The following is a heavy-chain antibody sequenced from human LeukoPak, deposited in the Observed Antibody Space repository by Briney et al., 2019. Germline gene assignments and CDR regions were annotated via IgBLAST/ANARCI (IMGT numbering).Heavy chain of an antibody. Sequence: PGGSLRLSCAASGFTFSSYGMNWVRQAPGKGLEWVSSISSSSSYIYYADSVKGRFTISRDNAKNSLYLQMNSLRAEDTAVYYCARPGTADYYGMDVWGQGTTVTVSS. J-gene: IGHJ6*02. CDR2: ISSSSSYI. CDR3: ARPGTADYYGMDV. CDR1: GFTFSSYG. V-gene: IGHV3-21*01. D-gene: IGHD2-21*02.